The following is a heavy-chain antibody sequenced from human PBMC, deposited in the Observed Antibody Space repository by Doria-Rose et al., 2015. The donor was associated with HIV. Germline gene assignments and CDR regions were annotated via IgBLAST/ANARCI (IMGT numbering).Heavy chain of an antibody. D-gene: IGHD4-17*01. V-gene: IGHV4-34*01. Sequence: GKGLEWIGEINHGGSTNYNPSLKSRVTISLDMSKNQFSLKVTSVPAADTAVYYCARGPSDFGDYVAFQHWGQGTLVTVSS. J-gene: IGHJ1*01. CDR3: ARGPSDFGDYVAFQH. CDR2: INHGGST.